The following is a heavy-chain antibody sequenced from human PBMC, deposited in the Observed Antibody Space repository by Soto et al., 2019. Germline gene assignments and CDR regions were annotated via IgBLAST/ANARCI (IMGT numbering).Heavy chain of an antibody. CDR2: MYPGDSDT. CDR1: GYSFTSYW. J-gene: IGHJ6*02. V-gene: IGHV5-51*01. CDR3: ARPARPGYYFYGMDV. Sequence: GESLKISCKGSGYSFTSYWIGWVRQTPVKGLEWMGIMYPGDSDTTYSPSFQGQVTITADKSISTAYLQWSSLKASDTAMYYCARPARPGYYFYGMDVWGQGTTVTVSS.